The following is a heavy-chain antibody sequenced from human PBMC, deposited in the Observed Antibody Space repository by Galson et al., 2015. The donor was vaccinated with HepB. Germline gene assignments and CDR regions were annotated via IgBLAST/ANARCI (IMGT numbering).Heavy chain of an antibody. CDR1: GFTFSNAW. J-gene: IGHJ6*03. CDR2: IKSKTDGGTT. CDR3: TTHSWGYCSSTSCSVWYYYYYYYMDV. V-gene: IGHV3-15*07. D-gene: IGHD2-2*01. Sequence: SLRLSCAASGFTFSNAWMNWVRQAPGKGLEWVGRIKSKTDGGTTDYAAPVKGRFTISRDDSKNTLYLQMNSLKTEDTAVYYCTTHSWGYCSSTSCSVWYYYYYYYMDVWGKGTTVTVSS.